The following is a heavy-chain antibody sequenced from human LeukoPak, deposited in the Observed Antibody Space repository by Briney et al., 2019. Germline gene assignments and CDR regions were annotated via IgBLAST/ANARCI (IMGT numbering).Heavy chain of an antibody. J-gene: IGHJ4*02. Sequence: ASVKVFCKASGYTFTSYYMHWVRQAPGQGLEWMGIINPNGGGTSYAQQFQGRVTMTRDMSTSTDYMELSSLRSEDRGVFYCARDQRRDAHNFHFHYWRGRTLVSV. V-gene: IGHV1-46*01. CDR1: GYTFTSYY. D-gene: IGHD5-24*01. CDR2: INPNGGGT. CDR3: ARDQRRDAHNFHFHY.